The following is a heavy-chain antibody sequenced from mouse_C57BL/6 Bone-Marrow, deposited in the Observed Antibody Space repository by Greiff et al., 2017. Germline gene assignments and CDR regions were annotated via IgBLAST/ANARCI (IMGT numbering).Heavy chain of an antibody. Sequence: VQLQQSGPVLVKPGASVKMSCKASGYTFTDYYMNWVKQSHGKSLEWIGVINPYNGGTSYNQKFKGKATLTVDKSSSTAYMELNSLTSEDSAVYYCARWSNSFDYWGQGTTLTVSS. CDR1: GYTFTDYY. J-gene: IGHJ2*01. D-gene: IGHD5-1*01. CDR2: INPYNGGT. CDR3: ARWSNSFDY. V-gene: IGHV1-19*01.